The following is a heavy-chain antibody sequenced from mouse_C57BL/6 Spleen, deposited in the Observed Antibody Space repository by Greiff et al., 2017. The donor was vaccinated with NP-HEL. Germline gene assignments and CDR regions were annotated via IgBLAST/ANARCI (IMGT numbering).Heavy chain of an antibody. J-gene: IGHJ3*01. Sequence: EVKLMESGGDLVKPGGSLKLSCAASGFTFSSYGMSWVRQTPDKRLEWVATISSGGSYTYYPDSVKGRFTFSRDNSKNTLYLQMSSLKSEDTAMYYCARRDDGPAWFAYWGQGTLVTVSA. CDR3: ARRDDGPAWFAY. CDR1: GFTFSSYG. V-gene: IGHV5-6*02. D-gene: IGHD2-3*01. CDR2: ISSGGSYT.